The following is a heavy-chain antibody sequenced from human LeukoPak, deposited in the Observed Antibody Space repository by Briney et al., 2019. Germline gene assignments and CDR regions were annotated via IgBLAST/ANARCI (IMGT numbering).Heavy chain of an antibody. J-gene: IGHJ4*02. CDR1: GYTFTGYY. CDR3: ARGYYDILTGYYPLNYFDY. V-gene: IGHV1-2*02. CDR2: INPNSGGT. Sequence: ASVKVSCKASGYTFTGYYMHWVRQAPGQGLEWMGWINPNSGGTNYAQKFQGRVTMTRDTSISTAYMELSRLRSDDTAVYYCARGYYDILTGYYPLNYFDYWGQGTLATVSS. D-gene: IGHD3-9*01.